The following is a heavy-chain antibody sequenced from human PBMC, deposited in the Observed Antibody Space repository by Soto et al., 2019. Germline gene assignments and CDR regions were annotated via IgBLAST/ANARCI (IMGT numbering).Heavy chain of an antibody. D-gene: IGHD6-19*01. CDR1: GFTFSSYG. V-gene: IGHV3-33*01. Sequence: GGSLRLSCAASGFTFSSYGMHWVRQAPGKGLEWVALIWYDGSNKYYADSVKGRFTISRDNSKNTLYLQMNSLRAEDTAVYYCARDSMTHITVAGPDYWGHGTLVTVSS. CDR3: ARDSMTHITVAGPDY. J-gene: IGHJ4*01. CDR2: IWYDGSNK.